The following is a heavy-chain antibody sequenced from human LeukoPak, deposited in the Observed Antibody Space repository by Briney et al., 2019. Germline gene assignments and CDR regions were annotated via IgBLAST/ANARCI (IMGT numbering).Heavy chain of an antibody. V-gene: IGHV3-7*04. CDR1: GFTFSSYW. J-gene: IGHJ3*02. Sequence: GGSLRLSCAASGFTFSSYWMSWVRQAPGKGLEWVANIKQDGSETYYVDSVKGRFTISRDNAKNSLYLQMNSLRAEDTAGFYCARDGDYYDSSGYSDAFDIWGQGTMVTVSS. CDR3: ARDGDYYDSSGYSDAFDI. CDR2: IKQDGSET. D-gene: IGHD3-22*01.